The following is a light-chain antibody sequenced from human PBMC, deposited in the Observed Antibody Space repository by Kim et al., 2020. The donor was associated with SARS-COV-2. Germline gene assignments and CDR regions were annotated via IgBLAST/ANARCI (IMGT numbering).Light chain of an antibody. CDR1: NIGDKS. CDR2: YNS. Sequence: PGKTARSSCGGDNIGDKSVHWYQKKPGQAPVLVIHYNSDRPSGIPERFSGSNSVNTATLTISGVDAGDEADYYCQVWDSTSDPVIFGGGTQLTVL. V-gene: IGLV3-21*01. J-gene: IGLJ2*01. CDR3: QVWDSTSDPVI.